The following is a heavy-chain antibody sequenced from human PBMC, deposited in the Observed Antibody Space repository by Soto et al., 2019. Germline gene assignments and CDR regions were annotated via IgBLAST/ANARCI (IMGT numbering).Heavy chain of an antibody. CDR3: EKEALKDDVWSGYSDY. CDR1: GFTFSSYA. Sequence: GGSLRLSCAASGFTFSSYAMSWVRQAPGKGLEWVSAISGSGGSTYYADSVKGRFTISRDNSKNTLYLQMNSLRAEDTAVYYCEKEALKDDVWSGYSDYWGQGTLVTVSS. V-gene: IGHV3-23*01. J-gene: IGHJ4*02. D-gene: IGHD3-3*01. CDR2: ISGSGGST.